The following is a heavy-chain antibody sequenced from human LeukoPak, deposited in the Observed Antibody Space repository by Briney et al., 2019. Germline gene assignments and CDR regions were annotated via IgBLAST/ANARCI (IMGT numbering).Heavy chain of an antibody. V-gene: IGHV3-33*01. CDR3: ARDGTGSNSGWYIH. D-gene: IGHD6-19*01. Sequence: PGGSLRLSCAASGFTFSSCGMHWVRQAPGKGLEWVAVIWYDGSNKYYADSVKGRFTVSRDNSKNTLYLQMNSLRAEDTAVYYCARDGTGSNSGWYIHWGQGTLVTVSS. CDR1: GFTFSSCG. J-gene: IGHJ4*02. CDR2: IWYDGSNK.